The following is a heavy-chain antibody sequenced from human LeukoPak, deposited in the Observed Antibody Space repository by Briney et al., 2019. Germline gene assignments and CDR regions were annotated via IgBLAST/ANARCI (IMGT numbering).Heavy chain of an antibody. CDR2: IYYSGST. CDR3: AREGGGYYGSSGYDY. V-gene: IGHV4-30-4*01. CDR1: GGSNSSGDYY. J-gene: IGHJ4*02. Sequence: SETLSLTCTVSGGSNSSGDYYWSWIRQPPGKGLEWIGYIYYSGSTYYNPSLKSRVTISVDTSKNQFSLKLSSVTAADTAVYYCAREGGGYYGSSGYDYWGQGTLVTVSS. D-gene: IGHD3-22*01.